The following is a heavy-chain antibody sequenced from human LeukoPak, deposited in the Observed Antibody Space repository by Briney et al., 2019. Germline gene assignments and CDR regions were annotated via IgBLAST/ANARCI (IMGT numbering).Heavy chain of an antibody. D-gene: IGHD3-10*01. CDR2: ISGGGDYR. CDR3: AKKSAGSFPFDF. J-gene: IGHJ4*02. CDR1: GFTVSSNY. V-gene: IGHV3-23*01. Sequence: GGSLRLSCAASGFTVSSNYMSWVRQAPGKGLEWVSGISGGGDYRDYADSVKGRFTISRDTSKSTLYLQMNNLRAEDTAVYYCAKKSAGSFPFDFWGQGTLVTVSS.